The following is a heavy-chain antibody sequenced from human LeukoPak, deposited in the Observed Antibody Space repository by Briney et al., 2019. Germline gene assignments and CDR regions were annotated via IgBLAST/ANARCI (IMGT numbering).Heavy chain of an antibody. CDR2: INTNTGNP. J-gene: IGHJ6*03. D-gene: IGHD4-23*01. V-gene: IGHV7-4-1*02. Sequence: WASVKISCKASGYTFTNYTMNWVRQAPGQGLKWMGWINTNTGNPTYAQGFTGRFVFSLDTSVSTAYLQISSLKAEDTAVYYCARPKLRWSAYYYMDVWGKGTTVTVSS. CDR3: ARPKLRWSAYYYMDV. CDR1: GYTFTNYT.